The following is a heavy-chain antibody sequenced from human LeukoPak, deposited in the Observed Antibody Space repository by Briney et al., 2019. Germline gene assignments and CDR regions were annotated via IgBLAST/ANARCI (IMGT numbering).Heavy chain of an antibody. D-gene: IGHD6-19*01. CDR3: ARYSSGWYDY. J-gene: IGHJ4*02. Sequence: KSGGSLRLSCAASGFAFTDYNMNWVRRAPGKGLEWVSSISSSGTYIYYADSVKGRFTISRDNAKNSLDLQMNSLRAEDTAVYYCARYSSGWYDYWGQGTLVTVSS. CDR2: ISSSGTYI. CDR1: GFAFTDYN. V-gene: IGHV3-21*01.